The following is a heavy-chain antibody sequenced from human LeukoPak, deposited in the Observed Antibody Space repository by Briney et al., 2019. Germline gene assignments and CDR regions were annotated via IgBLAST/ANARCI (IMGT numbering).Heavy chain of an antibody. D-gene: IGHD1-26*01. J-gene: IGHJ4*02. CDR1: GGSIASSPNY. CDR2: IYYSGST. Sequence: SETLSLTCTVSGGSIASSPNYWVWIRQPPGKGLEWIGNIYYSGSTYYNPSLKSRVTISVDTSKNQFSLRLSSVTAADTAVYYCARASGSYYADFDYWGQGTLVTVSS. CDR3: ARASGSYYADFDY. V-gene: IGHV4-39*07.